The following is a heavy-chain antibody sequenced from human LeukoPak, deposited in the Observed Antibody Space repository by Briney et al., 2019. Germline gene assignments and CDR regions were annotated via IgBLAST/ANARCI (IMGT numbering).Heavy chain of an antibody. V-gene: IGHV3-23*01. J-gene: IGHJ4*02. CDR3: ARNRASNDY. CDR2: ITPNADRT. CDR1: GFTFGSYG. Sequence: GGSLRLSCAASGFTFGSYGMSWVRQAPGKGLEWVSFITPNADRTSYADSVEGRFTITRDNADNSMYLQMNSLRGEDTAVYHCARNRASNDYWGQGTLVTVSS. D-gene: IGHD4-11*01.